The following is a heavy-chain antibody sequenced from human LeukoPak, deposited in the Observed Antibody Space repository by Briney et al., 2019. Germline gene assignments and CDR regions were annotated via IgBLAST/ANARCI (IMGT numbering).Heavy chain of an antibody. V-gene: IGHV4-59*01. J-gene: IGHJ6*03. CDR2: VYYTGST. CDR3: ARGPDGGYRYYYYMDV. D-gene: IGHD6-13*01. Sequence: PSETLSLTCTVSGGSISSYYWSWVRQPPGKGLEWIGFVYYTGSTNYSPSLKSRVTISVDTSKNQFSLKLRSVTAADTAVYYCARGPDGGYRYYYYMDVWGKGTTVTVSS. CDR1: GGSISSYY.